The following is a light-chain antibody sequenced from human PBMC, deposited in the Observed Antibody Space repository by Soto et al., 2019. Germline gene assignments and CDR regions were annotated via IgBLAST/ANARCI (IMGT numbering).Light chain of an antibody. CDR3: QQHDILPIT. CDR2: GAS. Sequence: VLTQSPATLSVSPGERVTLSCRASQSVSSLLAWYQHKPGQSPRLLFFGASNRATGIPDRFSGSGSGTDFTLTISRLEPEDFALYYCQQHDILPITFGQGTRLEIK. J-gene: IGKJ5*01. CDR1: QSVSSL. V-gene: IGKV3-20*01.